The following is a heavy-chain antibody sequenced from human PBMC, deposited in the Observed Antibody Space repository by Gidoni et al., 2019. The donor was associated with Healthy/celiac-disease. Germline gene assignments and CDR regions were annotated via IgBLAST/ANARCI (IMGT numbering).Heavy chain of an antibody. CDR1: GFTFSNAW. D-gene: IGHD6-13*01. Sequence: EVQLVESGGGLVMPGGSLRLSCAASGFTFSNAWMSWVRQAPGKGLEWVGRIKSKTDGGTTDYAAPVKGRFTISRDDSKNTLYLQMNSLKTEDTAVYYCTQQLEGKYFQHWGQGTLVTVSS. CDR2: IKSKTDGGTT. J-gene: IGHJ1*01. CDR3: TQQLEGKYFQH. V-gene: IGHV3-15*01.